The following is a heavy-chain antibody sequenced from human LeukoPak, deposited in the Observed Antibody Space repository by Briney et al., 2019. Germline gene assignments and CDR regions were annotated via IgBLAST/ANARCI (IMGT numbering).Heavy chain of an antibody. D-gene: IGHD2-21*02. CDR1: GFTFSSYA. V-gene: IGHV3-23*01. Sequence: GGSLRLSCAASGFTFSSYAMSWVRQAPGKGLEWVSAISGSGGSTYYADSVKGRFTISRDNSKNTLYLQMNSLRAEDTAVYYCAKVDVVVTAWFYYGMDVWGQGTTVTVSS. CDR3: AKVDVVVTAWFYYGMDV. CDR2: ISGSGGST. J-gene: IGHJ6*02.